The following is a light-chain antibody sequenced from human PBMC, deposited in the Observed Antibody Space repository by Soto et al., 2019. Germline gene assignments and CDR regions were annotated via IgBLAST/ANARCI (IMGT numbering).Light chain of an antibody. CDR3: QQYYSYPTWT. V-gene: IGKV1-5*01. CDR2: DVS. J-gene: IGKJ1*01. CDR1: QTISSW. Sequence: DIQMTQSPSTLSASVVDRVTITFRASQTISSWLAWYQQKPGKAPKLLIYDVSSLQSGVPSRFSGSGSGTDFTLTISCLQSEDFATYYCQQYYSYPTWTFGQGTKVDIK.